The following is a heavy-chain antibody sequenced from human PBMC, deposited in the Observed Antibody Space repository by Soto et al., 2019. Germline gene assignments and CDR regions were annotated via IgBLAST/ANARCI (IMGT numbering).Heavy chain of an antibody. J-gene: IGHJ6*03. V-gene: IGHV1-3*01. CDR2: LNAGNGDT. D-gene: IGHD3-10*01. Sequence: QAQLVQSGAEVKKPGASVKVSCKASGYTFTNYAVHWLRQAPGQGLEWMGWLNAGNGDTKYSTTFQDRVNISRDRSESIAYMELSSLRSEDKAVYYCARQGIPYNSGSGAYFYYYYNYMDVWGKGTTVTVSS. CDR3: ARQGIPYNSGSGAYFYYYYNYMDV. CDR1: GYTFTNYA.